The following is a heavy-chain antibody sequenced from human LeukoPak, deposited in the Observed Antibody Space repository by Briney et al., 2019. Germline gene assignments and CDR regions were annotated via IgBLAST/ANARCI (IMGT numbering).Heavy chain of an antibody. D-gene: IGHD1-1*01. CDR1: GFTFSSYA. V-gene: IGHV3-30*04. CDR2: ISYDGSNK. Sequence: GGSLRLSCAASGFTFSSYAMHWVRQAPGKGLEWVAVISYDGSNKYYADSVKGRFTISRDNSKNTLYLQMNSLRAEDTAVYYCAREGWAQLERRMNWGQGTPVTVSS. J-gene: IGHJ4*02. CDR3: AREGWAQLERRMN.